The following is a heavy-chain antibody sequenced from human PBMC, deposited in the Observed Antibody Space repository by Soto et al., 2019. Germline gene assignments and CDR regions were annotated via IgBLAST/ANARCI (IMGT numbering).Heavy chain of an antibody. CDR3: ARHDVCSTPICHNWFDP. V-gene: IGHV5-51*01. D-gene: IGHD2-2*01. CDR1: GYSFTNFW. Sequence: PGESLKISCKASGYSFTNFWIGWVRQMPGKGLEWMGSIYPAYSDTRYSPSFQGQVTISADKSISTAYLQWSSLKASDTAMYYCARHDVCSTPICHNWFDPWGQGILVTVSS. CDR2: IYPAYSDT. J-gene: IGHJ5*02.